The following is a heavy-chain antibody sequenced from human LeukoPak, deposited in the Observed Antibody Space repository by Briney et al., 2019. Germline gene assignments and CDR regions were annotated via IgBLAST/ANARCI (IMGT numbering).Heavy chain of an antibody. J-gene: IGHJ4*02. CDR2: IGGDGGHT. CDR1: GFTFDDYA. CDR3: AKDTLYSSSSLDY. Sequence: GGSLRLSCAASGFTFDDYAMHWVRQAPGKGLEWVSLIGGDGGHTYYAYSVKGRFTISRDNSRNSLFLQMNSLGPEDAALYYCAKDTLYSSSSLDYWGQGTLVTVSS. V-gene: IGHV3-43*02. D-gene: IGHD6-6*01.